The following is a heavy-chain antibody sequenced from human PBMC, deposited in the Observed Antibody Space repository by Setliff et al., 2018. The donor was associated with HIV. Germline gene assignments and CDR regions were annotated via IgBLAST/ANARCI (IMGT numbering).Heavy chain of an antibody. CDR2: IYHSGST. D-gene: IGHD3-10*01. CDR1: GYSISSGYY. Sequence: PSETLSLTCAVSGYSISSGYYWGWIRQPPGKGLEWIGSIYHSGSTYYNPSLKSRVTISVDTSKNQFSLKLSSVTAADTAVYYCAKAWFGELFNYFDYWGQGTLVTV. CDR3: AKAWFGELFNYFDY. V-gene: IGHV4-38-2*01. J-gene: IGHJ4*02.